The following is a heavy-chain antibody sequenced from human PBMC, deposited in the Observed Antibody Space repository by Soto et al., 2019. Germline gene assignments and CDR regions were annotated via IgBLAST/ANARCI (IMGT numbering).Heavy chain of an antibody. Sequence: QVQLVESGGGVVQPGRSLRLSCAASGFTFSSYGMHWVRQAPGKGLEWVAVISYDGSNKYYADSVKGRFTISRDNSKNQLYLQMNSLRDEDTAVYYCAKDQVRYCSGGSCYAPDVWGKGTTVTVSS. D-gene: IGHD2-15*01. CDR2: ISYDGSNK. CDR1: GFTFSSYG. CDR3: AKDQVRYCSGGSCYAPDV. V-gene: IGHV3-30*18. J-gene: IGHJ6*04.